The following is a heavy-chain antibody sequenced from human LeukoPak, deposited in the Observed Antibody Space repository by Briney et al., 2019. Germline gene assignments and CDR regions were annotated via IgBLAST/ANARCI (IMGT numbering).Heavy chain of an antibody. D-gene: IGHD3-10*01. CDR2: INPNSGGT. Sequence: ASVKVSCKASGYTFTGYYMHWVRQAPGQGLEWMGWINPNSGGTNYAQKFQGRVAMTRDTSISTAYMELSRLRSDDTAVYYCARDVMVRGVIGNYWGQGTLVTVSS. CDR1: GYTFTGYY. CDR3: ARDVMVRGVIGNY. J-gene: IGHJ4*02. V-gene: IGHV1-2*02.